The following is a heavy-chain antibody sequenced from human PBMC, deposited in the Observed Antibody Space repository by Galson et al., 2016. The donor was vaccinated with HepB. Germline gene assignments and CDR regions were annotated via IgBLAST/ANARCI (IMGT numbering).Heavy chain of an antibody. Sequence: SETLSLICSVSGGSISSHYWTWFRQPPGKGLEWLGSIHYSGYTKDSPSFRSRVTISADTSKSQFSLNLTAVTAADTAIYYCARHRRVVDWFDPWGQGILVTVSS. CDR1: GGSISSHY. D-gene: IGHD2-15*01. CDR2: IHYSGYT. V-gene: IGHV4-59*08. J-gene: IGHJ5*01. CDR3: ARHRRVVDWFDP.